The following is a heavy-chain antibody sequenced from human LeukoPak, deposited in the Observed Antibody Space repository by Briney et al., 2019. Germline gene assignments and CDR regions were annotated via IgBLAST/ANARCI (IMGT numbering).Heavy chain of an antibody. J-gene: IGHJ5*02. D-gene: IGHD6-6*01. CDR2: VSSSSSYI. V-gene: IGHV3-21*01. CDR1: GFTFSSYS. CDR3: ARVSGIAARQGKDWFDP. Sequence: GGSLRLSCAASGFTFSSYSMNWVRQAPGKGLEWVSSVSSSSSYIYYADSVKGRFTISRDNAKNSLYLQMNSLRAEDTAVYYCARVSGIAARQGKDWFDPWGQGTPVTVSS.